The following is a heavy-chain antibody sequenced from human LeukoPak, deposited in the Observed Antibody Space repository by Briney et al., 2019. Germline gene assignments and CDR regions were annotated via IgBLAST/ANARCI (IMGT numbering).Heavy chain of an antibody. D-gene: IGHD5-24*01. CDR3: ARAAATTNFDY. CDR2: IYYSGST. V-gene: IGHV4-30-4*07. CDR1: GGSISSGGYS. Sequence: PSQTLSLTCAVSGGSISSGGYSWSWIRQPPGKGLEWIGHIYYSGSTYYNPSLKSRVTISVDTSKNQFSLKLSSVTAADTAVYYCARAAATTNFDYWGQGTLVTVSS. J-gene: IGHJ4*02.